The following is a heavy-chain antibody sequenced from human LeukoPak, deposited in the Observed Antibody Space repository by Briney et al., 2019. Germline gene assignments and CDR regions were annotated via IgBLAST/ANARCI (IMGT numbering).Heavy chain of an antibody. V-gene: IGHV3-48*04. D-gene: IGHD3-22*01. CDR1: GFTFSSYS. CDR3: ASVHYYDSSGYYL. J-gene: IGHJ5*02. CDR2: ISSSSSTI. Sequence: TGGSLRLSCAASGFTFSSYSMNWVRQAPGKGLEWVSYISSSSSTIYYADSVKGRFTISRDNAKNSPYLQMNSQRAEDTAVYYCASVHYYDSSGYYLWGQGTLVTVSS.